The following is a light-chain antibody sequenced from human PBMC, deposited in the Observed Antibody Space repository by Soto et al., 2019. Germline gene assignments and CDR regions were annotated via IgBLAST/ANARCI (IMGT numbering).Light chain of an antibody. CDR3: QQFGSSSWT. Sequence: ESVLTQSPGTLSLSPVEKATLSCRDSQSVSSSYLAWYQQKPGQAPRLLIYGASSRATGIPDRFSGSGSGTDFTLTVIRLEPEDFAVYYCQQFGSSSWTFGQGTKVDIK. J-gene: IGKJ1*01. V-gene: IGKV3-20*01. CDR1: QSVSSSY. CDR2: GAS.